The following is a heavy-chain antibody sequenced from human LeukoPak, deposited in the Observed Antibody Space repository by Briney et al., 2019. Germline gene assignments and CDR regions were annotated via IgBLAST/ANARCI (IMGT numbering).Heavy chain of an antibody. J-gene: IGHJ4*02. CDR1: GGSISSYY. CDR2: IYYSGST. D-gene: IGHD6-19*01. Sequence: PSETLSLTCTVSGGSISSYYWSWIRQPPGKGLEWIGYIYYSGSTNYNPSLKSRATISVDTSKNQFSLKLSSVTAADTAVYYCARGGRIAVAHFDYWGQGTLVTVSS. CDR3: ARGGRIAVAHFDY. V-gene: IGHV4-59*01.